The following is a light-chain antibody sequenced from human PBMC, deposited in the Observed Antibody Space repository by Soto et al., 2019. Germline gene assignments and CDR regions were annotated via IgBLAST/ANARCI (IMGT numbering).Light chain of an antibody. Sequence: VHMTHSPSTLSASVVDRVTITFRASQSISSWLAWYQQKPGKAPKLLISDASSLESGVPSRFSGSGSGTEFTLTISSLQPDDFATYYCQQYNSYWTFGQGTKVDNK. CDR3: QQYNSYWT. CDR2: DAS. CDR1: QSISSW. V-gene: IGKV1-5*01. J-gene: IGKJ1*01.